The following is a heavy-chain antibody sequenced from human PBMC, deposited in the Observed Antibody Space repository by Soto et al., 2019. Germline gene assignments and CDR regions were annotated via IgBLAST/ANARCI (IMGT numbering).Heavy chain of an antibody. J-gene: IGHJ4*02. CDR2: ISYDGSNK. Sequence: VQLVESGGGVVQPGRSLRLSCAASGFTFSNYAMHWVRQAPGKGLEWVAVISYDGSNKYYADSVKGRFTISRDNSKNTLYLQMNSLRAEDTAVYYCASGPGISVAGTDYWGQGTLVTVSS. V-gene: IGHV3-30-3*01. CDR1: GFTFSNYA. D-gene: IGHD6-19*01. CDR3: ASGPGISVAGTDY.